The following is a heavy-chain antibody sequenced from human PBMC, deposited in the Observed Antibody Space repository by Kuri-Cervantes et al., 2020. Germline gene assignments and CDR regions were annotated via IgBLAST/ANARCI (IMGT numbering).Heavy chain of an antibody. J-gene: IGHJ4*02. CDR1: GFTFDDYA. D-gene: IGHD3-10*01. Sequence: GGSLRLSGAASGFTFDDYAMHWFRQAPGKGLEWVSGISWNSGSIGYADSVKGRFTISRDNAKNSLYLQMNSLRAEDTALYYCAKDPNYYGSGPFDYWGQGTLVTVSS. CDR3: AKDPNYYGSGPFDY. V-gene: IGHV3-9*01. CDR2: ISWNSGSI.